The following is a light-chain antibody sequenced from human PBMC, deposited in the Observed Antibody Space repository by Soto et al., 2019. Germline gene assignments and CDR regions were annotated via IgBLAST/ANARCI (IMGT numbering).Light chain of an antibody. V-gene: IGLV2-14*01. Sequence: QSALTQPASVSGSPGQSITISCTGTSSDVGGYNYVSWYQQHPGKVPKLMIYEVSNRPSGVSNRFSGSKSGNTASLTISGLQAEDEADYYCSSYTSSSVVFGGGTKVTVL. J-gene: IGLJ2*01. CDR1: SSDVGGYNY. CDR2: EVS. CDR3: SSYTSSSVV.